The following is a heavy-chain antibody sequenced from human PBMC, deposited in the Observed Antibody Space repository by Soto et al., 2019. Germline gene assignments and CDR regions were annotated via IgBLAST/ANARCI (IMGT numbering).Heavy chain of an antibody. V-gene: IGHV4-59*01. CDR1: CGSISSYY. CDR3: AREGYGGYSYGLFDY. J-gene: IGHJ4*02. CDR2: IYYSGST. D-gene: IGHD5-18*01. Sequence: SEALSLTCAVSCGSISSYYWGWIRHPPGKGLEWIGYIYYSGSTNYNPSLRSRVTISVDTSKNQFSLKLSSVTAADTAVYYCAREGYGGYSYGLFDYWGQGTLVTVSS.